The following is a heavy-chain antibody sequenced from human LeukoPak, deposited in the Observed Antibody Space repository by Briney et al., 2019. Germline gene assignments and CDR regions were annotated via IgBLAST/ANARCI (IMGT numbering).Heavy chain of an antibody. V-gene: IGHV1-2*02. J-gene: IGHJ4*02. D-gene: IGHD3-22*01. CDR1: GYTFTGYY. CDR2: INPNSGGT. CDR3: ARGHYYDSSGCAPIDY. Sequence: GASVKVSCKASGYTFTGYYMHWVRQAPGQGLEWMGWINPNSGGTNYAQKFQGRVTMTRDTSISTAYMELSRLRSDDTAVYYCARGHYYDSSGCAPIDYWGQGTLVTVSS.